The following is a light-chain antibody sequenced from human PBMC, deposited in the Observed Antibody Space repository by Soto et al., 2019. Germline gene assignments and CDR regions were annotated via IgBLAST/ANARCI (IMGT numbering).Light chain of an antibody. Sequence: DIQMTQSPSTLSASVGDRVTITCRASQSISDWLAWYQQKPGKAPKLLIYKASNLKSGVPSRFSGSGSGTEFTLTITSLQPDDFATYYCQYYNKFFGGGTKVEIK. V-gene: IGKV1-5*03. J-gene: IGKJ4*01. CDR2: KAS. CDR3: QYYNKF. CDR1: QSISDW.